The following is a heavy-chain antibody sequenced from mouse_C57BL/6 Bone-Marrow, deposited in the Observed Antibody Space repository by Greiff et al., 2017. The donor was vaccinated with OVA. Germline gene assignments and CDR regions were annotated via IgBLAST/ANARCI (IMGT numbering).Heavy chain of an antibody. CDR3: ARGRLRQAWFAY. J-gene: IGHJ3*01. Sequence: VQLKQPGTELVKPGASVKLSCKASGYTFSSYWMHWVKQRPGQGLEWIGNINPSNGGTNYNEKFKSKATLTVDKSSSTAYMQLSSLTSEDSAVYYCARGRLRQAWFAYWGQGTLVTVSA. V-gene: IGHV1-53*01. D-gene: IGHD2-4*01. CDR1: GYTFSSYW. CDR2: INPSNGGT.